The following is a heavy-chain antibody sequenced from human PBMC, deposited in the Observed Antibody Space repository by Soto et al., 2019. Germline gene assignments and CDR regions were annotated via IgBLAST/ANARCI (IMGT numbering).Heavy chain of an antibody. CDR3: ARGPDMGVVPAAITWHFDY. CDR2: IDPSDSYT. Sequence: GESLKISCKGSGYSFTSYWISWVRQMPGKGLEWMGRIDPSDSYTNYSPSFQGHVTISADKSISTAYLQWSSLKASDTAMYYCARGPDMGVVPAAITWHFDYWGQGTLVNVSS. CDR1: GYSFTSYW. J-gene: IGHJ4*02. V-gene: IGHV5-10-1*01. D-gene: IGHD2-2*02.